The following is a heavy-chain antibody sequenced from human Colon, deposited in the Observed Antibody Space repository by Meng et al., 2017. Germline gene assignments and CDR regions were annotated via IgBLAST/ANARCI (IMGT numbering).Heavy chain of an antibody. CDR2: ISDSGDNT. Sequence: LKFSCPASGLNGVTVSNDAMSWVRQAPGKGVDWVSFISDSGDNTNHADSVKGRFTISRDNSKSTLYLQMNSLRVEDPAVYYCASAMSGHEYWGQGTLVTVSS. CDR3: ASAMSGHEY. J-gene: IGHJ4*02. V-gene: IGHV3-23*01. CDR1: GLNGVTVSNDA. D-gene: IGHD3-10*01.